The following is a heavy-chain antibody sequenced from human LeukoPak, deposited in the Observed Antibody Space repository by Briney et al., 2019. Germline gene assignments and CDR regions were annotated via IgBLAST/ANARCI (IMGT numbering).Heavy chain of an antibody. CDR3: AKVPGQIVALPAGDDAFDI. J-gene: IGHJ3*02. D-gene: IGHD2-2*01. Sequence: GGSLRLSCAASGFPFSSYAMSWGRQAPGKGLEWVSSISAGGSSTYYADSVKGRFTISRDNSMNTLYLQMDSLRAEDTAVYFCAKVPGQIVALPAGDDAFDIWGQGTMVTVSS. CDR1: GFPFSSYA. CDR2: ISAGGSST. V-gene: IGHV3-23*01.